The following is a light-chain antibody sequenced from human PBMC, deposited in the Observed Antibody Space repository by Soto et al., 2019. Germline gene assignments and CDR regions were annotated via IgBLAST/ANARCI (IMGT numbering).Light chain of an antibody. CDR1: QSISSY. CDR2: AAS. Sequence: MTQSPATLSVSPGERATLSCRSSQSISSYLNWYQQTPGRAPKLLIYAASSLQSGVPSRFSGSGSGTDFTLTISSLQPEDFATYYCQQSYSHLYTFGQGTKLEIK. CDR3: QQSYSHLYT. V-gene: IGKV1-39*01. J-gene: IGKJ2*01.